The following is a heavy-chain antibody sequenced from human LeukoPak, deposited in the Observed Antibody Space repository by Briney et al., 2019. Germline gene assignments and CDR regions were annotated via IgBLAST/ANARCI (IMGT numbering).Heavy chain of an antibody. J-gene: IGHJ3*02. CDR3: AKHNWDDAFDI. V-gene: IGHV3-23*01. D-gene: IGHD1-20*01. CDR2: ISGSGGST. CDR1: EFTFSSYG. Sequence: PGGSLRLSCAASEFTFSSYGMSWVRQAPGKGLEWVSSISGSGGSTQYADSVKGRFTISRNNSKNTLYLQMNSLRAEDTAVYYCAKHNWDDAFDIWGQGTMVTVSS.